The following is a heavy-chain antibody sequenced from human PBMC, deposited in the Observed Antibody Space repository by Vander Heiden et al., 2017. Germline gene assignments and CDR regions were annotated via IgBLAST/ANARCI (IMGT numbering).Heavy chain of an antibody. V-gene: IGHV1-18*01. CDR3: ARDELGPFDS. D-gene: IGHD1-26*01. J-gene: IGHJ4*02. Sequence: QLHTVDSRTDMKKPGASVPVSCKDSGYTLTDEGISWVRQAAGQGLEWMGWISPFNGNTNYPRKFEDRVTMTTDTSTNTAYMELRSLKSDDTAVYFCARDELGPFDSWGQGTLVTVSS. CDR1: GYTLTDEG. CDR2: ISPFNGNT.